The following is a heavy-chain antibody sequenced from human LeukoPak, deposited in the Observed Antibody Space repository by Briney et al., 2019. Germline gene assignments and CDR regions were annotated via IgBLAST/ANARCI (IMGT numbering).Heavy chain of an antibody. CDR2: ISYDGSNK. CDR3: AKDGNYDFWSGYSLYYFDY. J-gene: IGHJ4*02. V-gene: IGHV3-30*18. CDR1: GFTFSSYG. Sequence: PGRSLRLSCAASGFTFSSYGMHWVRQAPGKGLEWVAVISYDGSNKYYADSVKGRFTISRDNSKNTLYLQMNSLRAEDTAVYYCAKDGNYDFWSGYSLYYFDYWGQGTLVTVSS. D-gene: IGHD3-3*01.